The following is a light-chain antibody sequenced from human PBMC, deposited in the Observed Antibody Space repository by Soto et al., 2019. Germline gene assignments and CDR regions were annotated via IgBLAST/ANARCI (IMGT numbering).Light chain of an antibody. V-gene: IGKV1-5*01. J-gene: IGKJ1*01. Sequence: DIQMTQSPSTLSASVGDRVTITCRASQTIINWLAWYQQKPGKAPKLLIYAASTLQSGVPSRFSGSGSGTDFTLTISCLQSEDFATYYCQQYYSYPRTFGQGTKVDI. CDR2: AAS. CDR3: QQYYSYPRT. CDR1: QTIINW.